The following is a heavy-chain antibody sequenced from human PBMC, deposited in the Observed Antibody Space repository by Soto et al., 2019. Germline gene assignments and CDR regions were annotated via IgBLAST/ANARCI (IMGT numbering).Heavy chain of an antibody. CDR1: GGTFSSYA. J-gene: IGHJ5*02. CDR3: ARDIVVVVAASPGWFDP. V-gene: IGHV1-69*01. Sequence: QVQLVQSGAEVKKPGSSVKVSCKASGGTFSSYAISWVRQAPGQGLEWMGRISAFFGRANYAQKFQGRVTITADESTSQASMELSSLRSEDTAVYYCARDIVVVVAASPGWFDPWGQGTLVTVSS. D-gene: IGHD2-15*01. CDR2: ISAFFGRA.